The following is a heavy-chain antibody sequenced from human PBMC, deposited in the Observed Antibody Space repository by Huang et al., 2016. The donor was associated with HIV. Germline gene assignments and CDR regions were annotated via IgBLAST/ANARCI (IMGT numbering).Heavy chain of an antibody. D-gene: IGHD1-1*01. CDR1: GYIFTKYG. V-gene: IGHV1-18*01. J-gene: IGHJ5*01. CDR3: ARDHWYPLQNWFDL. Sequence: QVELVQSGAEVKRPGASVRVSCKAAGYIFTKYGINWVRQAPGQGSEWLGWISAYNVNTNYAEKFQGRVTLTRDTSATTAYMELRDVTSADTAVYYCARDHWYPLQNWFDLWGQGTLVTVSS. CDR2: ISAYNVNT.